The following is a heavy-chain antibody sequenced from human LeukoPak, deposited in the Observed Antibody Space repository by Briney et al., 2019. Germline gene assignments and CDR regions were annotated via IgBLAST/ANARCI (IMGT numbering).Heavy chain of an antibody. CDR2: INPNSGGT. V-gene: IGHV1-2*02. CDR1: GYTFHAYF. J-gene: IGHJ4*02. Sequence: ASVKVSCKASGYTFHAYFIHGVRQAPGQGLEWMGWINPNSGGTHYAQKFQGRVTMTRDTSISTAYMELYRLKSDDTAFYYCTRGGLLGGTEFDSWGQGTLVTVSS. CDR3: TRGGLLGGTEFDS. D-gene: IGHD1-26*01.